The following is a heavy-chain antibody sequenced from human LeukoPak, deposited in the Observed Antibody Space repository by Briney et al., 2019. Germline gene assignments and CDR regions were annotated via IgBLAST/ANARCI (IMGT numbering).Heavy chain of an antibody. Sequence: SETLSLTCTVSGGSISSSSYYWGWIRQPPGKGLEWIGSIYHSGSTYYNPSLKSRVTISVDTSKNQFSLKLSSVTAADTAVYYCARVATMTAWGQGTLVTVSS. CDR2: IYHSGST. V-gene: IGHV4-39*07. CDR3: ARVATMTA. CDR1: GGSISSSSYY. D-gene: IGHD3-22*01. J-gene: IGHJ5*02.